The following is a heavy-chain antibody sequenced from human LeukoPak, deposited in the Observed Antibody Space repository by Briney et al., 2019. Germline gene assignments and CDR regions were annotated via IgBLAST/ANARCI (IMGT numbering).Heavy chain of an antibody. CDR3: AKDGSGYYPFDY. J-gene: IGHJ4*02. CDR2: IWYDGSNK. Sequence: GGSLRLSCAASGFTFSSYGMHWVRQAPGKGLEWVAVIWYDGSNKYYADSVKGRFTISRDNSKNTLYLQMNSLRAEDTAVYYCAKDGSGYYPFDYWGQGTLVTVSS. CDR1: GFTFSSYG. D-gene: IGHD3-22*01. V-gene: IGHV3-33*06.